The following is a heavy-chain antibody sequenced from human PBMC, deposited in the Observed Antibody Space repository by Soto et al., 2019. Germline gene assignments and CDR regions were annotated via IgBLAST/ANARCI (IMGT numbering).Heavy chain of an antibody. CDR3: TRAVPSSSSEYYYYYMDV. D-gene: IGHD6-6*01. J-gene: IGHJ6*03. CDR1: GFTFSGSA. Sequence: GGSLRLSCAASGFTFSGSAMHWVRQASGKGLEWVGRIRSKANSYATAYAASVKGRFTISRDDSKNTAYLQMNSLKTEDTAVYYFTRAVPSSSSEYYYYYMDVWGKGTTVTVSS. V-gene: IGHV3-73*01. CDR2: IRSKANSYAT.